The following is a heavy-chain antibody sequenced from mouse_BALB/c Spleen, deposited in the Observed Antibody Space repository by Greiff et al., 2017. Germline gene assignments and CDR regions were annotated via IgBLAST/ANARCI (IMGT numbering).Heavy chain of an antibody. Sequence: DVQLVESGGGLVKPGGSLKLSCAASGFTFSSYTMSWVRQTPEKRLEWVATISSGGSYTYYPDSVKGRFTISRDNAKNTLYLQMSSLKSEDTAMYYCTREGDYGSSYFDYWGQGTTLTVSS. V-gene: IGHV5-6-4*01. J-gene: IGHJ2*01. CDR1: GFTFSSYT. CDR3: TREGDYGSSYFDY. D-gene: IGHD1-1*01. CDR2: ISSGGSYT.